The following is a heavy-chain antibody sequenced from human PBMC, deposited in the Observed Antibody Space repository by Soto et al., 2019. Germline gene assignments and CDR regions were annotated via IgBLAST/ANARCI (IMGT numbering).Heavy chain of an antibody. CDR3: ATDRGGYSYAYMFDY. CDR2: ISYDGSNK. J-gene: IGHJ4*02. V-gene: IGHV3-30*14. CDR1: GVTFSSYV. D-gene: IGHD5-18*01. Sequence: QVQLVESGGGVVQPGRSLRLSCAASGVTFSSYVMHWVRQAPGKGLEWVAVISYDGSNKYYADSVKGRFTISRDNSKNPLYRQSNSLRAEDTAVYYCATDRGGYSYAYMFDYWGQGTLDTVSS.